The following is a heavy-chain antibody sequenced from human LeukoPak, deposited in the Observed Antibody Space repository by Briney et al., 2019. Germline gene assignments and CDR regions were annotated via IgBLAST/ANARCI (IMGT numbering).Heavy chain of an antibody. CDR2: IYYSGST. J-gene: IGHJ6*03. Sequence: SETLSLTCTVSGGSISSSSYYWGWIRQPPGKGLEWIGSIYYSGSTYYNPSLKSRVTISVDTPKNQFSLKLSSVTAADTAVYYCARVSIAARRGYYYYYYMDVWGKGTTVTVSS. CDR1: GGSISSSSYY. CDR3: ARVSIAARRGYYYYYYMDV. D-gene: IGHD6-6*01. V-gene: IGHV4-39*07.